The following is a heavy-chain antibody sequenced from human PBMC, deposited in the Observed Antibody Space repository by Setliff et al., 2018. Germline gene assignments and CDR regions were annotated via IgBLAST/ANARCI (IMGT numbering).Heavy chain of an antibody. D-gene: IGHD3-3*01. J-gene: IGHJ4*02. V-gene: IGHV3-7*03. Sequence: SLKISCAASGFTFSRSWMNWVRQAPGRGLEWVASLKEDGSVEYYGDAVKGRFTISRDNAKNSLYLEMNSLRAEDTAVYYCARILAWSQCDYWGRGTLVTVSS. CDR2: LKEDGSVE. CDR3: ARILAWSQCDY. CDR1: GFTFSRSW.